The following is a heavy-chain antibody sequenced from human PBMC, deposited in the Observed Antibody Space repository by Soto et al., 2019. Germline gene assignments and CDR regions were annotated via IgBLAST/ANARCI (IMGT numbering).Heavy chain of an antibody. CDR2: IYYSGST. CDR3: ARGDYGDYFDY. D-gene: IGHD4-17*01. CDR1: GGSISSRSYY. J-gene: IGHJ4*02. V-gene: IGHV4-39*07. Sequence: PSETLSLTCTVSGGSISSRSYYWGWLRQPPGKGLEWIGYIYYSGSTNYNPSLKGRVTISVDTSKNQFSLKLSSVTAADTAVYYCARGDYGDYFDYWGQGTLVTVSS.